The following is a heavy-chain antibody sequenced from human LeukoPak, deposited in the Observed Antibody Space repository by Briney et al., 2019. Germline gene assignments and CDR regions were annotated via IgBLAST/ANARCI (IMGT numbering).Heavy chain of an antibody. Sequence: SETLSLTCTVSGVSVSSYYWHWIRQSPGKGLEWIGFVYTSGITNYNPPLKSRLTISLDTSKNQFSLKLTSVTAADSAVYYCARHAQQLVRNYYFYSMDVWGTGTTVTVSS. V-gene: IGHV4-4*08. CDR2: VYTSGIT. CDR1: GVSVSSYY. J-gene: IGHJ6*03. D-gene: IGHD6-6*01. CDR3: ARHAQQLVRNYYFYSMDV.